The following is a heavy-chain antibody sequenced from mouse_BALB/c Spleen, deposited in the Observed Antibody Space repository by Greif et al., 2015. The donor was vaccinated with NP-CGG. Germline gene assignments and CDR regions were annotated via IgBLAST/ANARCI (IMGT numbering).Heavy chain of an antibody. J-gene: IGHJ2*01. V-gene: IGHV3-2*02. CDR3: AGGNYFDY. Sequence: EVKLVESGPGLVKPSQSLSLTCTVTGYSITSDYAWNWIRQFPGNKLEWMGYISYSGSTSYNPSLKSRISITRDTSKNQFFLQLNSVTTEDTATYYCAGGNYFDYWGQGTTLTVSS. CDR2: ISYSGST. CDR1: GYSITSDYA.